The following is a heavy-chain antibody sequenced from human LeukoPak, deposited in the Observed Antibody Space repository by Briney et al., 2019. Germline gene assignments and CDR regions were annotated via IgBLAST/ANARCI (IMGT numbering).Heavy chain of an antibody. V-gene: IGHV4-4*07. CDR3: ARASYSYDISGWVPFDY. CDR1: GGSISSYY. Sequence: PSETLSLTCTVSGGSISSYYWSWIRQPAGKGLEWIGRIYTSGSTTYNPSLKSRVTISGDTSENQFSLRLSSVTAADTAVYYCARASYSYDISGWVPFDYWGQGTLVTVSS. J-gene: IGHJ4*02. D-gene: IGHD3-22*01. CDR2: IYTSGST.